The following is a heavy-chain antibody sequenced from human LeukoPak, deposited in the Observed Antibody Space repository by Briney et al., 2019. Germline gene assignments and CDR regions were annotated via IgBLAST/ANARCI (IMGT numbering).Heavy chain of an antibody. CDR3: ATADKWEPLDY. Sequence: ASVKVSCKASGYTFTGYYMHWVRQAPGQWLEWMGGFDPEDGESIFAQRFQGRFSMTEDTSTDTAYMELRSLRPEDTAVYYCATADKWEPLDYWGQGTLVTVSS. V-gene: IGHV1-24*01. CDR1: GYTFTGYY. D-gene: IGHD1-26*01. J-gene: IGHJ4*02. CDR2: FDPEDGES.